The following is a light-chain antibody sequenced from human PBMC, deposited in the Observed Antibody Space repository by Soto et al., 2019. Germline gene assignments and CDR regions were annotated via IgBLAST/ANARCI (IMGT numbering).Light chain of an antibody. V-gene: IGLV2-11*01. CDR1: SSDVGGYEY. J-gene: IGLJ3*02. CDR3: SSYAGSSTWV. Sequence: QSALTQPRSVSGSPGQSVTISCSGTSSDVGGYEYVSWYQQHPGKAPRLLIYHVGQRPSGVPDRFSGSKSGTTASLTISGLQADDEAEYYCSSYAGSSTWVFGGGTKLTVL. CDR2: HVG.